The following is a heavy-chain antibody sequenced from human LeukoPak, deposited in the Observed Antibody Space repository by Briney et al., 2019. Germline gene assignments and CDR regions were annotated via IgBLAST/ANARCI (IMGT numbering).Heavy chain of an antibody. CDR2: ISPNGGST. CDR1: GFTFSSYT. V-gene: IGHV3-64D*09. CDR3: VKTIAVAGNFDY. D-gene: IGHD6-13*01. Sequence: AGGSLRLSCSASGFTFSSYTMHWVRQAPGKGLEYVSAISPNGGSTYYGDSVKGRFTISRDNSKKTLYLQMSSLRAEDTAVYYCVKTIAVAGNFDYWGQGTLVTVSS. J-gene: IGHJ4*02.